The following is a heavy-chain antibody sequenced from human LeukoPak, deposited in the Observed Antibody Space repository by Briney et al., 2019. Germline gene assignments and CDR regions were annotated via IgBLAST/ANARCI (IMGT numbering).Heavy chain of an antibody. V-gene: IGHV4-59*01. J-gene: IGHJ6*03. D-gene: IGHD2-15*01. CDR3: ARDAHDICSGGSCYSHYYYYMDV. CDR1: GGSISSYY. Sequence: SETLSLTCTVSGGSISSYYWSWIRQPPGKGLEWIGYIYYSGSTNYNPSLKSRVTISVDTSKNQFSLKLSSVTAADTAVYYCARDAHDICSGGSCYSHYYYYMDVWGKGTTVTVSS. CDR2: IYYSGST.